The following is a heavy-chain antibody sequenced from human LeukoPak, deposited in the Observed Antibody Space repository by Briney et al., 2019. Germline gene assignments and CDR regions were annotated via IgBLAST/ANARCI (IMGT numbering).Heavy chain of an antibody. CDR2: IYYSGST. CDR3: AGWGAVAAGGVQH. V-gene: IGHV4-39*07. CDR1: GGSISNSNYY. Sequence: SETLSLTCTVSGGSISNSNYYWGWIRQPPGKGLEWIGSIYYSGSTYYNPSLKSRVTISVDTSKNQFSLKLSSVTAADTAVYYCAGWGAVAAGGVQHWGQGTLVTVSS. J-gene: IGHJ1*01. D-gene: IGHD6-25*01.